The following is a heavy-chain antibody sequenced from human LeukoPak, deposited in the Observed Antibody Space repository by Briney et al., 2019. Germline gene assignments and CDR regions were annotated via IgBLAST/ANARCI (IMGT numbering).Heavy chain of an antibody. CDR3: ARLQSRAARPSFDY. CDR1: GGSFSGYY. J-gene: IGHJ4*02. D-gene: IGHD6-6*01. CDR2: INHSGST. V-gene: IGHV4-34*01. Sequence: SETLSLTCAVYGGSFSGYYWSWIRQPPGKGLEWIGEINHSGSTNYNPSLKSRVTISVDTSKNQFSLKLSSVTAADTAVYYCARLQSRAARPSFDYWGQGTLVTVSS.